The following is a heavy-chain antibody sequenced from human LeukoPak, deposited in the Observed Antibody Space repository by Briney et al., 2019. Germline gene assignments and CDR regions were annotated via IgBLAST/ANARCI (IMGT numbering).Heavy chain of an antibody. D-gene: IGHD3-3*01. V-gene: IGHV3-21*01. CDR3: GRDPYCSVGRCYDFWSGFYSFHS. J-gene: IGHJ4*02. CDR2: ISGSGTYI. Sequence: GGSLRLSCTASGFSFSTYNMNWVRQTPEKGLEWVSSISGSGTYIYYADSVKGRFTISRDNAKNSVYLQMNSLRADDTAVYYCGRDPYCSVGRCYDFWSGFYSFHSWGQGTLVTVSS. CDR1: GFSFSTYN.